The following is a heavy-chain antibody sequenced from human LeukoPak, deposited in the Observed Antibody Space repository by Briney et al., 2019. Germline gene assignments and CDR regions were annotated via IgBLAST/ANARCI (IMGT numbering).Heavy chain of an antibody. CDR2: IRNKTDGGTT. CDR1: GFTFSSHA. CDR3: TTGGSLFDF. D-gene: IGHD1-26*01. Sequence: GGSLRLSCAASGFTFSSHAMSWVRRAPGKGLEWVGRIRNKTDGGTTDYAAPVKGRFTISRDDSKNTLYLQMNSLKIEDTAVYYCTTGGSLFDFWGQGALVTVSS. V-gene: IGHV3-15*01. J-gene: IGHJ4*02.